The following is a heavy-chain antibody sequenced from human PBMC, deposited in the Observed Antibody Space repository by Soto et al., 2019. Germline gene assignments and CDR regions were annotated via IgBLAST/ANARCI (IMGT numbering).Heavy chain of an antibody. D-gene: IGHD3-22*01. J-gene: IGHJ4*02. CDR1: GGSVSSGSYY. CDR2: IYYSGST. Sequence: SETLSLTCTVSGGSVSSGSYYWSWIRQPPGKGLERIGYIYYSGSTNYNPSLKSRVTISVDTSKNQFSLKLSSVTAADTAVYYCARETYYYDSSGSSTYYFDYWGQGTLVTVSS. CDR3: ARETYYYDSSGSSTYYFDY. V-gene: IGHV4-61*01.